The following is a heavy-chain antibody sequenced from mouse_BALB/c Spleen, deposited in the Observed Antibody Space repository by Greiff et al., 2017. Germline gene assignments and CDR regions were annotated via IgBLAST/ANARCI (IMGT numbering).Heavy chain of an antibody. CDR1: GFTFSSYG. V-gene: IGHV5-6*01. J-gene: IGHJ4*01. CDR3: ARLDY. Sequence: EVKLMESGGDLVKPGGSLKLSCAASGFTFSSYGMSWVRQTPDKRLEWVAIISSGGSYTYYPDSVKGRFTISRDNAKNNLYLQMSRLKSEDTAMYYCARLDYWGQGTSVTVSS. CDR2: ISSGGSYT.